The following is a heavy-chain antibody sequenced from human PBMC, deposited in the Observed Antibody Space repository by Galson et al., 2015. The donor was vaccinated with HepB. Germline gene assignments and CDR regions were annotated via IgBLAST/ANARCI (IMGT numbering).Heavy chain of an antibody. CDR1: GGTFSSYA. Sequence: SVKVSCKASGGTFSSYAISWVRQAPGQGLEWMGGIIPIFGTANYAQKFQGRVTITADKSTSTAYMELSSLRSEDTAVYYCVREGVAGTNNNWFDPWGQGTLVTVSS. V-gene: IGHV1-69*06. CDR2: IIPIFGTA. CDR3: VREGVAGTNNNWFDP. J-gene: IGHJ5*02. D-gene: IGHD6-19*01.